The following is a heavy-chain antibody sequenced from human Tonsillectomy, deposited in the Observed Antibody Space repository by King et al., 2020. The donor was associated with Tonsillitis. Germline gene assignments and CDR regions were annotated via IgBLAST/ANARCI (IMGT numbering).Heavy chain of an antibody. CDR2: INAYNGNT. CDR3: ALDILTGFYDY. J-gene: IGHJ4*02. CDR1: GYSLSTYA. D-gene: IGHD3-9*01. V-gene: IGHV1-18*01. Sequence: VQLVQSGAEVKKPGASVKVSCKASGYSLSTYAITWVRQAPGQGLEWMGWINAYNGNTNYAQKLQGRVTLTTDTSTTTAYMDLRSLRSDDTAVYYCALDILTGFYDYWGQGTLVTVSS.